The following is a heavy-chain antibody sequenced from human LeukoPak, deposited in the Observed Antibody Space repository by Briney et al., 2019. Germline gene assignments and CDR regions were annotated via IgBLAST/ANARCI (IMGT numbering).Heavy chain of an antibody. CDR2: INHSGST. CDR3: ARMNLGFDY. V-gene: IGHV4-34*01. J-gene: IGHJ4*02. CDR1: GGSFSGYY. Sequence: SETLSLTCAVYGGSFSGYYWSWIRQPPGKGLEWIWEINHSGSTNYNPSLKSRVTISVDTSKNQFSLKLSSVTAADTAVYYCARMNLGFDYWGQGTLVTVSS.